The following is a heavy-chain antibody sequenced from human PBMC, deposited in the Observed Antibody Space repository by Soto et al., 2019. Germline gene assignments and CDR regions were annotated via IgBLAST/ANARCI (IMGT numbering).Heavy chain of an antibody. CDR1: GGSISSYY. J-gene: IGHJ6*02. V-gene: IGHV4-59*08. CDR3: ARHLSAGRYGDYVLGYYYYGMDV. D-gene: IGHD4-17*01. CDR2: IYYSGST. Sequence: QVQLQESGPGLVKPSETLSLTCTVSGGSISSYYWSWIRQPPGKGLEWIGYIYYSGSTNYNPSLKSRVPISVDTSKNQFSLKLSSVTAADTAVYYCARHLSAGRYGDYVLGYYYYGMDVWGQGTTVTVSS.